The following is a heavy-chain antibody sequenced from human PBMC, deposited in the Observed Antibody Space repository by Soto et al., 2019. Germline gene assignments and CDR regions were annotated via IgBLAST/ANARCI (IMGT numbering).Heavy chain of an antibody. CDR2: ISYDGSNK. V-gene: IGHV3-30-3*01. CDR1: GFTFSSYA. Sequence: VGSLRLSCAASGFTFSSYAMHWVSQAPGKGLEWVAVISYDGSNKYYADSVKGRFTISRDNSKNTLYLQMNSLRAEDTAVYYCARPIQLWYKGGMDVWGQGTTVTVSS. J-gene: IGHJ6*02. D-gene: IGHD5-18*01. CDR3: ARPIQLWYKGGMDV.